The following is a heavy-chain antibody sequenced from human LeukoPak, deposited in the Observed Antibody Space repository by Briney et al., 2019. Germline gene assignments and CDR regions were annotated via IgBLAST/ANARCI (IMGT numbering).Heavy chain of an antibody. Sequence: ASVKVSCKASGYTFTSYDINWVRQAPGQGLECMGWMNPNSGNTAYAQKFQGRVTMTRNTPISTAYMELRSLRSEDTAVYYCARAPSITGTTPPGYWGQGTLVTLSS. CDR2: MNPNSGNT. CDR1: GYTFTSYD. D-gene: IGHD1-7*01. J-gene: IGHJ4*02. CDR3: ARAPSITGTTPPGY. V-gene: IGHV1-8*01.